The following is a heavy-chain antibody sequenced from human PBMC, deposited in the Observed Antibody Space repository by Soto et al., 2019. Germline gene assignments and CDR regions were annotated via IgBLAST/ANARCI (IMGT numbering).Heavy chain of an antibody. V-gene: IGHV4-34*01. Sequence: PSGTLSLTCAVYGGSFSGYYWSWIRQPPGKGLEWIGEINHSGSTNYNPSLKSRVTISVDTSKNQFSLKLSSVTAADTAVYYCARGPPSWVQLWLSSDYYYGMDVWGQGTTVTVSS. CDR2: INHSGST. CDR3: ARGPPSWVQLWLSSDYYYGMDV. J-gene: IGHJ6*02. CDR1: GGSFSGYY. D-gene: IGHD5-18*01.